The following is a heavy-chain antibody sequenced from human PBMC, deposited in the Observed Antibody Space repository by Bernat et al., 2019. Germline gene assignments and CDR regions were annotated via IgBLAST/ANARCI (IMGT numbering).Heavy chain of an antibody. Sequence: QVQLVQSGAEVKKPGASVKVSCKASGYTFTSYAMHWVRQAPGQRLEWMGWINAGNGNTKYSQKFQGRVTITRDTSASTAYMELISLTSEDTALYYCARGGCSGGSCFTYWGQGTLVTVSS. CDR2: INAGNGNT. V-gene: IGHV1-3*01. D-gene: IGHD2-15*01. CDR1: GYTFTSYA. J-gene: IGHJ4*02. CDR3: ARGGCSGGSCFTY.